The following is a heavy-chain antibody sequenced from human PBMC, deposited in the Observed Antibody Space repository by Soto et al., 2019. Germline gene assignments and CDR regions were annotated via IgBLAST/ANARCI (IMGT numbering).Heavy chain of an antibody. J-gene: IGHJ4*02. D-gene: IGHD6-19*01. CDR1: GGSVSSGSCY. CDR3: ARLLRHKAVAGTEVY. Sequence: PSETLSLTCTVSGGSVSSGSCYWSWIRQPPGKGLEWIGYIHNSGTTNYNASLVSRVTMSVDTSKYQFSLKLSAVPAADTALYYRARLLRHKAVAGTEVYWGQGALVTVFS. V-gene: IGHV4-61*01. CDR2: IHNSGTT.